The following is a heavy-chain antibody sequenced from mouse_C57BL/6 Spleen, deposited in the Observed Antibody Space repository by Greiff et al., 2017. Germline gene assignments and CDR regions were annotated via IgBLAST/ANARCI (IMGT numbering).Heavy chain of an antibody. CDR3: ARGDGYYVFDY. D-gene: IGHD2-3*01. Sequence: QVQLQQPGAELVKPGASVNMSCKASGYTFTSYWITWVKQRPGQGLEWIGDIYPGSGSTNYNEKFKSKATMTVDTSSSTAYMQLSILTSEDSAVYYCARGDGYYVFDYWGQGTLVTVSA. CDR1: GYTFTSYW. CDR2: IYPGSGST. J-gene: IGHJ3*01. V-gene: IGHV1-55*01.